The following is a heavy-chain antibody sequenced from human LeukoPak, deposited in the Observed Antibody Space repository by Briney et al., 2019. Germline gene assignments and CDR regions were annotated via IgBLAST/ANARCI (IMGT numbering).Heavy chain of an antibody. CDR1: GFTFSTYA. J-gene: IGHJ4*02. D-gene: IGHD4-17*01. V-gene: IGHV3-23*01. Sequence: GGSLRLSCVASGFTFSTYALTWVRQAPGKGLGWVSAVSGDGGSTYYADSVRGRFTISRANSKNTLYLQMNSLKAEDTAVYYCAKGSSSGDYGGYYFDYWGRGTLVTVSS. CDR2: VSGDGGST. CDR3: AKGSSSGDYGGYYFDY.